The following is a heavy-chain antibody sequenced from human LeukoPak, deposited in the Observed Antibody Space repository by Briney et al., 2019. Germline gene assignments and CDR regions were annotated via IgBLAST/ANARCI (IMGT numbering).Heavy chain of an antibody. CDR2: ISSNGGST. D-gene: IGHD5-12*01. CDR1: GFTFSSYA. V-gene: IGHV3-64D*06. J-gene: IGHJ4*02. Sequence: GGSLRLSCSASGFTFSSYAMHWVRQAPGKGLEYVSAISSNGGSTYYADSVKGRFTISRDNSKNTLYLQMSSVRAEDTAVYYCVKAYGGYDDLMDYWGQGTLVTVSS. CDR3: VKAYGGYDDLMDY.